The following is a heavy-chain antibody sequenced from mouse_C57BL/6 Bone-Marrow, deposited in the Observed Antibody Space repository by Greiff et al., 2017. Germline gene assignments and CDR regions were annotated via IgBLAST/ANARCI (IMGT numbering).Heavy chain of an antibody. CDR2: ISGGGGNT. V-gene: IGHV5-9*01. J-gene: IGHJ1*03. D-gene: IGHD1-1*01. CDR3: SRQVTTVLATKYFDV. Sequence: EVKVVESGGGLVKPGGSLKLSCAASGFTFSSYTMSWVRQTPGKRLQWVAAISGGGGNTYYPDSVKGRVTISRDNDKNILYLPMSSLRSEHTALYYCSRQVTTVLATKYFDVWGTGPTVTVSS. CDR1: GFTFSSYT.